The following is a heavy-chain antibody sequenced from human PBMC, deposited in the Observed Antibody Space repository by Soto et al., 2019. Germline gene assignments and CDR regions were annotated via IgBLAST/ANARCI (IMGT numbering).Heavy chain of an antibody. Sequence: QVQLVQSGAEVKKPGSSVKVSCKASGGTFSSYSINWVRQAPGQGLEWMGEIIPIFGTANEAQKFQGRVTITADESTRTAYMELSSLRSEDTAVYYCARDGGRHSGGIDYWGQGTLVTVSS. CDR3: ARDGGRHSGGIDY. V-gene: IGHV1-69*01. D-gene: IGHD1-26*01. CDR1: GGTFSSYS. CDR2: IIPIFGTA. J-gene: IGHJ4*02.